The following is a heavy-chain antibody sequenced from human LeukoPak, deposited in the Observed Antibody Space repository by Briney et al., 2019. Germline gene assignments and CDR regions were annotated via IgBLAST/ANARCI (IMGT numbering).Heavy chain of an antibody. J-gene: IGHJ4*02. V-gene: IGHV3-23*01. D-gene: IGHD2-15*01. CDR2: ISGSGGST. CDR3: AKAPGRYCSGGSCYGDY. CDR1: GFTFSSYA. Sequence: GGSLRLSCAASGFTFSSYAMSWVRQAPGKGLEWVSAISGSGGSTYYADSVKGRFTISRDNSKNTLYLQMNSLRAEDTAVYYCAKAPGRYCSGGSCYGDYWGQGTLVTVSS.